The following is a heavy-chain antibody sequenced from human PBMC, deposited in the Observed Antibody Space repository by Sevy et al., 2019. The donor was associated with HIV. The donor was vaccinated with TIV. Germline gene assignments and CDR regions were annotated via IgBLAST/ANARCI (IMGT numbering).Heavy chain of an antibody. CDR2: IKHDGREK. V-gene: IGHV3-7*01. D-gene: IGHD1-1*01. Sequence: GGSLRLSCAASGFTFSSYWMSWVRQAPGKGLEWVANIKHDGREKFFVDSVKGRFTISRDNAKNSVYLQMNTLRVEDTALYFCVRGGGTGDSWGQGILVTVSS. CDR3: VRGGGTGDS. CDR1: GFTFSSYW. J-gene: IGHJ4*02.